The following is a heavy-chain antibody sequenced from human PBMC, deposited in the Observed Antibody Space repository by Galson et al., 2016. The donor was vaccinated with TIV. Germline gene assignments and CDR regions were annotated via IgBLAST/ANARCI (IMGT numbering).Heavy chain of an antibody. CDR1: TFSFSYAW. J-gene: IGHJ6*02. CDR3: VAIYGLGPYYSYDMVV. D-gene: IGHD2/OR15-2a*01. CDR2: IKSKPDGGTQ. Sequence: SLRLSCAASTFSFSYAWMTWVRQAPGKGLEWVGRIKSKPDGGTQDYAAPVKGRFPISRDDSRNTLYLQMNSLKTEDTAVYYCVAIYGLGPYYSYDMVVWGRGTTVTGSS. V-gene: IGHV3-15*01.